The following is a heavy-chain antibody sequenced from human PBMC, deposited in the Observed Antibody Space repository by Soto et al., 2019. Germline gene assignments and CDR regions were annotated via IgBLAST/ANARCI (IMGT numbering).Heavy chain of an antibody. D-gene: IGHD6-6*01. CDR3: AKDGEYSSSSGYFQH. CDR2: ISWNSGSI. CDR1: GFTFDDYA. V-gene: IGHV3-9*01. Sequence: GGSLRLSCAASGFTFDDYAMHWVRQAPGKGLEWVSGISWNSGSIGYADSVKGRFTISRDNAKNSLYLQMNSLRAEDTALYYCAKDGEYSSSSGYFQHWGQGTLVTVSS. J-gene: IGHJ1*01.